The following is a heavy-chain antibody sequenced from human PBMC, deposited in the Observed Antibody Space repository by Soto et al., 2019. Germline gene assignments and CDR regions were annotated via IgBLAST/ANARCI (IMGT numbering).Heavy chain of an antibody. V-gene: IGHV3-13*01. CDR2: IGTAGDT. CDR1: GFTFSSYD. D-gene: IGHD3-9*01. CDR3: ARAYYDILTGYYYYGMDV. Sequence: GGSLRLSCAASGFTFSSYDMHWARQATGKGLEWVSAIGTAGDTYYPGSVKGRFTISRENAKNSLYLQMNSLRAGDTAVYYCARAYYDILTGYYYYGMDVWGQGTTVTVSS. J-gene: IGHJ6*02.